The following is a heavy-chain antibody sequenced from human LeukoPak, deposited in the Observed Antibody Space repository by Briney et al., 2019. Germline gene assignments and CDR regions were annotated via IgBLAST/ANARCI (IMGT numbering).Heavy chain of an antibody. D-gene: IGHD2/OR15-2a*01. CDR2: INPSGGST. CDR1: GYTFSDYY. CDR3: ARDGCSSTTNCDENNWFDP. Sequence: ASVKVSCKASGYTFSDYYMHWMRQAPGQGLEWMGVINPSGGSTRYAQKFQGRVTMTRDMSTGTVDMELSSLRSEDTAVYYCARDGCSSTTNCDENNWFDPWGQGTLVIVSS. V-gene: IGHV1-46*01. J-gene: IGHJ5*02.